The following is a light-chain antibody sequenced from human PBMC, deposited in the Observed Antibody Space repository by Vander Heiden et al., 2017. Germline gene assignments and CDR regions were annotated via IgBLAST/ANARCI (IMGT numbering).Light chain of an antibody. Sequence: SSELTQDPAVSVALGQTVRITCQGDGLRNYYASWYLQKPGQAPVLVIYGNNNRPSGIPDRFSGSSSGDTTSLTITGAQAGDEADYYCNSRDTSGDHVVFGGGTKLTVL. V-gene: IGLV3-19*01. J-gene: IGLJ2*01. CDR3: NSRDTSGDHVV. CDR1: GLRNYY. CDR2: GNN.